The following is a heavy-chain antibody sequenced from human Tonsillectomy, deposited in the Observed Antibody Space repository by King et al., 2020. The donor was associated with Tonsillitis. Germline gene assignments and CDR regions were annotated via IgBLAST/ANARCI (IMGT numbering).Heavy chain of an antibody. CDR1: GGSISSYY. CDR3: ARDNSAGAIPWKAFDI. CDR2: IYYSERT. J-gene: IGHJ3*02. D-gene: IGHD1-26*01. V-gene: IGHV4-59*01. Sequence: VQLQESGPGLVKPSETLSLTCTVSGGSISSYYWSWSRQPPGKGLEWSGYIYYSERTNYNPSLKSRVTISEDTSKNQFSLKLTSVTAADTAVYYCARDNSAGAIPWKAFDIWGQGKMVTVSS.